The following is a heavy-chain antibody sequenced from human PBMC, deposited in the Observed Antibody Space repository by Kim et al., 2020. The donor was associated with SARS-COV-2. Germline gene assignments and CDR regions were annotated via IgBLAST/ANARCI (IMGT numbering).Heavy chain of an antibody. CDR2: IIPILGIA. CDR3: ARGDQLLYRYYYYMDV. J-gene: IGHJ6*03. CDR1: GGTFSSYA. Sequence: SVKVSCKASGGTFSSYAISWVRQAPGQGLEWMGRIIPILGIANYAQKFQGRVTITADKSTSTAYMELSSLRSEDTAVYYCARGDQLLYRYYYYMDVWGKGTTVTVSS. D-gene: IGHD2-2*02. V-gene: IGHV1-69*04.